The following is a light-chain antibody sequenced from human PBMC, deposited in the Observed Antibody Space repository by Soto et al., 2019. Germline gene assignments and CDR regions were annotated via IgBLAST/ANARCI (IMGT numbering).Light chain of an antibody. Sequence: QSVLTQPASVSGSPGQSITISCSGTTSDVGGYNYVSWHQQHPGKAPKLMIYDVINRPSGVSNRFSGSKSDNTASLTISGLQAEDEADYYCTSYTSSGTHVFGSGTKVT. CDR3: TSYTSSGTHV. CDR2: DVI. V-gene: IGLV2-14*01. CDR1: TSDVGGYNY. J-gene: IGLJ1*01.